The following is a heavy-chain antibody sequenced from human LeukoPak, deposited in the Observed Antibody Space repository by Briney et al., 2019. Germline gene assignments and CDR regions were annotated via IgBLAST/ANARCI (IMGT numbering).Heavy chain of an antibody. J-gene: IGHJ5*02. D-gene: IGHD6-6*01. CDR1: GGTFSSYA. CDR2: IIPIFGTA. CDR3: ARDSVAAPLNWFDP. V-gene: IGHV1-69*01. Sequence: SSVKVSCKASGGTFSSYAISWVRQAPGQGPEWMGGIIPIFGTANYAQKFQGRVTITADESTSTAYMELSSLRSEDTAVYYCARDSVAAPLNWFDPWGQGTLVTVSS.